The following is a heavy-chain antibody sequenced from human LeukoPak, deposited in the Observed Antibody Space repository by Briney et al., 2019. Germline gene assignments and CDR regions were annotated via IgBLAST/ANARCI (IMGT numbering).Heavy chain of an antibody. CDR2: ISTTSSYI. J-gene: IGHJ5*02. CDR1: GFTFSGYS. CDR3: ARGSLLWFGELPFDP. V-gene: IGHV3-21*01. Sequence: GGSLRLSCAASGFTFSGYSMSWVRQAPGKGLEWVSSISTTSSYIYYADSVKGRFTISRNNAKNSLWLQMDSLRAEDTAVYYCARGSLLWFGELPFDPWGQGTLVTVSS. D-gene: IGHD3-10*01.